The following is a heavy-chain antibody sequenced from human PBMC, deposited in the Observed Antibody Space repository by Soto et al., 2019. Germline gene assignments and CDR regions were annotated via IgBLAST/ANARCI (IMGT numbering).Heavy chain of an antibody. CDR2: TYYRSRWYN. J-gene: IGHJ6*03. V-gene: IGHV6-1*01. Sequence: QVQLQESGPGLVKPSQTLSLTCAISGDSVSSNSAAWNWLRLSPSRGLEWLATTYYRSRWYNDYAVSVTSPITVTPDTSQNQFSRQLTSVTPEDTAVYYCAGTTAHQWYYMDVWCKGTTVTVSS. CDR1: GDSVSSNSAA. D-gene: IGHD1-7*01. CDR3: AGTTAHQWYYMDV.